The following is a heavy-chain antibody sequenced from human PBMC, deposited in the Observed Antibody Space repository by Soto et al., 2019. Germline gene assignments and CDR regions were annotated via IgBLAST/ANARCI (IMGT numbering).Heavy chain of an antibody. V-gene: IGHV4-34*01. D-gene: IGHD3-16*02. J-gene: IGHJ4*02. CDR3: ARGIQITLGGVVVRGDYFDY. Sequence: QVQLQQWGAGLLKPSETLSRTCAVYGGSFSGYYWSWIRQPPGKGLEWIGEINHSGSTNYNPSLKSRVTISVDTSKNQFSLKMRSVTAADTAVYYCARGIQITLGGVVVRGDYFDYWGQGTLVTVSS. CDR2: INHSGST. CDR1: GGSFSGYY.